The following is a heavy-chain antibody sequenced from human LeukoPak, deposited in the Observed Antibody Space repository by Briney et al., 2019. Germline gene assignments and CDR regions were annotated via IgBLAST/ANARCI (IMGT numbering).Heavy chain of an antibody. J-gene: IGHJ4*02. D-gene: IGHD1-26*01. CDR3: VRDSIVGPTTLDY. V-gene: IGHV3-33*01. CDR2: IWYDGSNK. CDR1: GFTFSTYG. Sequence: PGGSLRLTCAASGFTFSTYGMHWVRQAPGKGLEWVAIIWYDGSNKYYADSVKGRFTISRDNSKNTLYLQMNSLRAEDTAVYYCVRDSIVGPTTLDYWGQGTLVTVSS.